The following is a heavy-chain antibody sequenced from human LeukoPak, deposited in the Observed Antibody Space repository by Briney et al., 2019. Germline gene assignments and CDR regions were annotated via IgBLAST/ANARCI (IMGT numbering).Heavy chain of an antibody. V-gene: IGHV3-11*01. CDR2: ISSSGSTI. Sequence: GGSPRLSCAASGFTFSDYYMSWIRQAPGKGLEWVSYISSSGSTIYYADSVKGRFTISRDNAKNSLYLQMNSLRAEDTAVYYCARGFRHYYDSSGYLDYWGQGTLVTVSS. CDR3: ARGFRHYYDSSGYLDY. CDR1: GFTFSDYY. J-gene: IGHJ4*02. D-gene: IGHD3-22*01.